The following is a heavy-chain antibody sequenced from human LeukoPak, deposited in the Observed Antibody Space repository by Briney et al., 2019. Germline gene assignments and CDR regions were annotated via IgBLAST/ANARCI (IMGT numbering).Heavy chain of an antibody. CDR3: ATYSNSNAREFQY. J-gene: IGHJ1*01. Sequence: GGSLRLSCEVSGFTFSNCWMGWVRQAPGKGLEWVANIRQDGGETYYVDSVKGRFTIYRDNGKNSLFLQMNSLRAEDTGLYYCATYSNSNAREFQYWGQGTLVSVSP. V-gene: IGHV3-7*01. D-gene: IGHD2/OR15-2a*01. CDR2: IRQDGGET. CDR1: GFTFSNCW.